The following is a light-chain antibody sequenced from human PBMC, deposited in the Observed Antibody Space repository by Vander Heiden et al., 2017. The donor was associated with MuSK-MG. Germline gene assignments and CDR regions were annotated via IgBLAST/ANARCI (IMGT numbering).Light chain of an antibody. J-gene: IGLJ2*01. CDR3: QSYDTSLSASV. CDR2: GNS. Sequence: QSVLPQPPSVAGGPGQRVTISCTGSWSKIGAVYDVHWYQQLPGTGPKLLIYGNSSRPSGAPDRFSGSKSGTSASMAITGLQAEDEADYYCQSYDTSLSASVFGGGTKLTVL. V-gene: IGLV1-40*01. CDR1: WSKIGAVYD.